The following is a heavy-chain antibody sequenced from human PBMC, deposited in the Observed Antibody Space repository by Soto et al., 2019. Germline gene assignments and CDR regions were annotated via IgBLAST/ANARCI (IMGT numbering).Heavy chain of an antibody. Sequence: QVQLVQSGAEVKKPGSSVKVSCKASGGTFSSYTISWVRQAPGQGLEWMGRLIPILGIANYAQKFQGRVTITADKSTSTAYMELSSLSSEDTAVYYCARGSSGWFDYWGPGTLVTVSS. CDR3: ARGSSGWFDY. J-gene: IGHJ4*02. D-gene: IGHD6-19*01. CDR1: GGTFSSYT. V-gene: IGHV1-69*02. CDR2: LIPILGIA.